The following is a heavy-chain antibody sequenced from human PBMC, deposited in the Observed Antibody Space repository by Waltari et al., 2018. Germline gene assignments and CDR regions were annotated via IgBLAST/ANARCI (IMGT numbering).Heavy chain of an antibody. D-gene: IGHD2-21*01. J-gene: IGHJ4*02. Sequence: QVQLQQWGAGLLKPSETLSLTCAVYGGSFSGYYWSWIRQPPGKGLEWIGEINHSGSTNYNPSLKSRVTISVDTSKNQFSLKLSSVTAADTAVYYCARVGGPPGGDYLDYWGQGTLVTVSS. CDR1: GGSFSGYY. CDR2: INHSGST. CDR3: ARVGGPPGGDYLDY. V-gene: IGHV4-34*01.